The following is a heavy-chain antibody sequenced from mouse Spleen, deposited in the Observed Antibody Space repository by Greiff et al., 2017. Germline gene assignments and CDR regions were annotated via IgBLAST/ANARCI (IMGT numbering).Heavy chain of an antibody. CDR1: GFTFSSYA. D-gene: IGHD2-14*01. J-gene: IGHJ4*01. Sequence: DVKLVESGGGLVKLGGSLKLSCAASGFTFSSYAMSWVRQTPEKRLEWVATISSGGGNTYYPDSVKGRFTISRDNAKNTLYLQMSSLKSEDTAMYYCARNRYDGTYYAMDYWGQGTSVTVSS. CDR3: ARNRYDGTYYAMDY. CDR2: ISSGGGNT. V-gene: IGHV5-9*04.